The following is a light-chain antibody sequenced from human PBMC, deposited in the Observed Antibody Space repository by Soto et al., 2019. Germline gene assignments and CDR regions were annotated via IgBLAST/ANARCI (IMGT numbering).Light chain of an antibody. V-gene: IGKV1-33*01. CDR3: QQYYSTPIT. J-gene: IGKJ5*01. Sequence: DIQMTQSPSSLSASVGDRFTITFQASQDINKYLNWYQQKPGKAPKLLIYWASTRESGVPDRFSGSGSGTDFTLTISSLQAEDVAVYYCQQYYSTPITFGQGTRLEIK. CDR1: QDINKY. CDR2: WAS.